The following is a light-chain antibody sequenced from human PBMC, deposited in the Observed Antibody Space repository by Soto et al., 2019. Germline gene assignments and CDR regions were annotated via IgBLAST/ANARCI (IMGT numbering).Light chain of an antibody. Sequence: DIQMTPSPSSLSASVGDRVTITCRASQSIVTYLNWYLQKPGKAPKLLIYAASSLQSGVPSRFSGSGSGTDFTLTISSLQPEDFATYYCQQSYSTPVTFGQGTRLEI. J-gene: IGKJ5*01. CDR3: QQSYSTPVT. CDR1: QSIVTY. V-gene: IGKV1-39*01. CDR2: AAS.